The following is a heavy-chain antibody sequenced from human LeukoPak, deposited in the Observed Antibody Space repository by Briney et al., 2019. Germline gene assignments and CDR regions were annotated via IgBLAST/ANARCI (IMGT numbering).Heavy chain of an antibody. CDR1: GFTVSSNY. D-gene: IGHD3-16*01. Sequence: GGPLRLSCAASGFTVSSNYMSWVRQAPGKGLEWVSVIYSGDNTYYTDSVKGRFTISRDKSKNTLDLQLNSLRAEDTAVYYCARVGMGGYFAYWGQGTLVTVSS. V-gene: IGHV3-66*01. CDR2: IYSGDNT. CDR3: ARVGMGGYFAY. J-gene: IGHJ4*02.